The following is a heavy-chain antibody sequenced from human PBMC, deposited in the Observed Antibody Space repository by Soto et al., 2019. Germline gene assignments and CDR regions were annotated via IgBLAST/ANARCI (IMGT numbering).Heavy chain of an antibody. CDR2: IKWNGGST. D-gene: IGHD6-25*01. CDR3: ARAAPARSYYYYMDV. Sequence: EEYLRHSFASSGFTFHDSSLSWVRKATGKGLERVSGIKWNGGSTGYADSVKGRFTISRDNAKNSLYLQMNSLRAEDTALYHCARAAPARSYYYYMDVWGKGT. J-gene: IGHJ6*03. CDR1: GFTFHDSS. V-gene: IGHV3-20*02.